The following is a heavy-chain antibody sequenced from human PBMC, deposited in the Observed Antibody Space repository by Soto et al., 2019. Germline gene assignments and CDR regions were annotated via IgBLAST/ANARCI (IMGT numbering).Heavy chain of an antibody. CDR2: ISYDGNNK. CDR1: GFTFSRYG. J-gene: IGHJ6*02. Sequence: GGSLRLSCAASGFTFSRYGMHWVRQAPGKGLEWVAVISYDGNNKYYEDSVKGRFNISRDNSKNTLYLQMNSLRAEDTAVYYCARLGVTTEYGMDVWGQGTTVTVSS. V-gene: IGHV3-30*03. D-gene: IGHD4-4*01. CDR3: ARLGVTTEYGMDV.